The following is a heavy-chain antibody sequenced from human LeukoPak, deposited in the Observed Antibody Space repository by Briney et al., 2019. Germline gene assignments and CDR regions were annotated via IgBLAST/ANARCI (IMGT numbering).Heavy chain of an antibody. D-gene: IGHD1-26*01. V-gene: IGHV4-39*01. CDR3: ARRAPRNGGFDY. CDR1: GGSISSRPYS. Sequence: PSETLSLTCTVSGGSISSRPYSWGWIRQPPGKGLEWLGSFYYSGSTYYKPSLKSRVTIFVDTSKNQFSLKLSSVTAADTAVYYCARRAPRNGGFDYWGQGTLVTVSS. J-gene: IGHJ4*02. CDR2: FYYSGST.